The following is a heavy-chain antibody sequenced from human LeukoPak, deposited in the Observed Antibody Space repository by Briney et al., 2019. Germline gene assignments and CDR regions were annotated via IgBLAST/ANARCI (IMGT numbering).Heavy chain of an antibody. CDR1: GGSISPYY. V-gene: IGHV4-4*07. D-gene: IGHD2-2*01. CDR3: ARDKYIVVVPAAMYNWFDP. CDR2: IYTSGST. J-gene: IGHJ5*02. Sequence: PSETLSLTCTVSGGSISPYYWSWIRQPAGKGLEWIGRIYTSGSTNYNPSLKSRVTMSVDTSKNQFSLKLSSVTAADTAVYYCARDKYIVVVPAAMYNWFDPWGQGTLVTVSS.